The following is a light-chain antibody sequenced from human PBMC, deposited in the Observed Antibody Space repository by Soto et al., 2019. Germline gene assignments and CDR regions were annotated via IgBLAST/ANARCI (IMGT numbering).Light chain of an antibody. J-gene: IGLJ2*01. Sequence: QSVLTQPASVSGSPGQSITISCTGTSSDVGGYNYVSWYQQHPGKAPKLMIYDVSNRPSGVSNPLSGSKSGNTASLTISGLQAEDEADYYCSSYTSSSTLTFGGGTKLTVL. V-gene: IGLV2-14*01. CDR2: DVS. CDR1: SSDVGGYNY. CDR3: SSYTSSSTLT.